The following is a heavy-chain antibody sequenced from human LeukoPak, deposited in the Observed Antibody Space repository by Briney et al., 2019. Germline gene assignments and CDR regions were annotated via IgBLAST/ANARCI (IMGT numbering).Heavy chain of an antibody. Sequence: GGSLRLSCAASGFTFSSFGMSWVRQAPGKGLEWVSGISGSGDSTYYADSVKGRFTISRDNSKKTLYLQMNSLRAEDTAVYYCAKAGDYYGSGSPVDYWGQGTLVTVSS. J-gene: IGHJ4*02. CDR2: ISGSGDST. D-gene: IGHD3-10*01. CDR1: GFTFSSFG. CDR3: AKAGDYYGSGSPVDY. V-gene: IGHV3-23*01.